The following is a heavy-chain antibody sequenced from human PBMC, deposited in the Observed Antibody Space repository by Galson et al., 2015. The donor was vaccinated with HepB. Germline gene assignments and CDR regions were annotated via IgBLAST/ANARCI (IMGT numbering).Heavy chain of an antibody. CDR3: ARHSSGWGNNWLDP. V-gene: IGHV5-10-1*01. J-gene: IGHJ5*02. D-gene: IGHD6-19*01. CDR2: IDPHDSYS. Sequence: QSGAEVKKPGDSLRISCKAFGYSFPNYWISWVRQLPGKGLEWMGRIDPHDSYSNYSPSFEGHVTISVDKSITTAYLQWSSLKASDTAMYYCARHSSGWGNNWLDPWGQGTLIIVSS. CDR1: GYSFPNYW.